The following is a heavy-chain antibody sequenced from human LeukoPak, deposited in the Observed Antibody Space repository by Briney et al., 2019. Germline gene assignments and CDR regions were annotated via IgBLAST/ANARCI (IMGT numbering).Heavy chain of an antibody. CDR3: ARHPAPGTWYFDY. Sequence: GESLKISCKGSGYRFTNSWISWVRQMPGKGLEWMGTIDPSDSYTNYNPSFQGHVIISADKSISTAYLQWSSLKASDTALYYCARHPAPGTWYFDYWGQGTLVTVSS. J-gene: IGHJ4*02. CDR2: IDPSDSYT. D-gene: IGHD6-13*01. V-gene: IGHV5-10-1*01. CDR1: GYRFTNSW.